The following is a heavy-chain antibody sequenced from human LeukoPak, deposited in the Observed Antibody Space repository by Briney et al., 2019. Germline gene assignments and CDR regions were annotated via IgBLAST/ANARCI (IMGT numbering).Heavy chain of an antibody. Sequence: ASVKVSCKVSGYTLTELSMHWVRQAPGKGLEWMGGFDPEDGKTIYAQKFQGRVTMTEDTSTDTAYMELSSLRSEDTAVYYCATGFGYSGSYYFDYWGQGTLVTVSS. CDR1: GYTLTELS. CDR2: FDPEDGKT. V-gene: IGHV1-24*01. J-gene: IGHJ4*02. D-gene: IGHD1-26*01. CDR3: ATGFGYSGSYYFDY.